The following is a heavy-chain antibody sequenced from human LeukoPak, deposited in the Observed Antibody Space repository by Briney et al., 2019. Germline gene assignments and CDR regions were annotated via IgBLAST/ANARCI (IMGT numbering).Heavy chain of an antibody. J-gene: IGHJ4*02. V-gene: IGHV4-61*05. CDR2: IYHSGST. CDR3: ATGYSSTWYYFDY. Sequence: ASETLSLTCTVSGGSISSSSYYWGWIRQPPVKGLEWIGYIYHSGSTNYNPSLKSRVTISADTSKDQFSLKLASVTAADTAVYYCATGYSSTWYYFDYWGQGTLVTVSS. D-gene: IGHD6-13*01. CDR1: GGSISSSSYY.